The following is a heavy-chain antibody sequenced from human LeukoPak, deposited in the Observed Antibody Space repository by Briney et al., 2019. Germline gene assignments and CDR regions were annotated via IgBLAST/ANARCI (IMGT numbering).Heavy chain of an antibody. D-gene: IGHD1-26*01. V-gene: IGHV3-23*01. CDR3: ARVVPDAHYYYYGMDV. CDR2: ISGSGGST. Sequence: PGGSLRLSCAASGFTFSSYAMSWVRQAPGKGLEWVSAISGSGGSTYYADSVKGRFTISRDNSKNTLYLQMNSLRAEDTAVYYCARVVPDAHYYYYGMDVWGQGTTVTVSS. CDR1: GFTFSSYA. J-gene: IGHJ6*02.